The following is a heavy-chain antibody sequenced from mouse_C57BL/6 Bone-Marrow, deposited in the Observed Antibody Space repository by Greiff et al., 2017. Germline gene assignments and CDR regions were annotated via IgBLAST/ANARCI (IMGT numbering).Heavy chain of an antibody. CDR2: IDPENGDT. D-gene: IGHD1-1*01. Sequence: EVQGVESGAELVRPGASVKLSCTASGFNIKDDYMHWVKQRPEQGLEWIGWIDPENGDTEYASKFQGKATITADTSSNTAYLQLSSLTSEDTAVYYCTTVYYYGSSPYYAMDYWGQGTSVTVSS. J-gene: IGHJ4*01. CDR3: TTVYYYGSSPYYAMDY. CDR1: GFNIKDDY. V-gene: IGHV14-4*01.